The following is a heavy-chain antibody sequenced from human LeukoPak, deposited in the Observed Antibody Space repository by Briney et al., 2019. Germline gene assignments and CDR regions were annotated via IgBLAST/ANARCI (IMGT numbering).Heavy chain of an antibody. D-gene: IGHD5-18*01. CDR1: GFTFDDYA. CDR2: INWNGRIT. V-gene: IGHV3-20*04. Sequence: GGSLRLSCAASGFTFDDYAMNWVRQVPGRGLEWVSGINWNGRITEYADSVKDRFTISRQDTKNSLYLYMNNLGGEDTALYFCARGSVQLWLRDTYYYMDVWGKGTTVTVSS. J-gene: IGHJ6*03. CDR3: ARGSVQLWLRDTYYYMDV.